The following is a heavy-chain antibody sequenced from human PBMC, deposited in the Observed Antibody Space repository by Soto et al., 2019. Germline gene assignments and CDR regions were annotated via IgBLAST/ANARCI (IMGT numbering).Heavy chain of an antibody. D-gene: IGHD2-2*01. V-gene: IGHV3-23*01. CDR1: KFSFSSYA. CDR2: TIRSGGST. J-gene: IGHJ6*02. CDR3: AKAWDCSSTSCVSIAAAGYYYYGMDV. Sequence: PMRLACTASKFSFSSYAMSWVLKNPFQLLEFSSATIRSGGSTYCADSVKGRFTISRDNSKNTLYLQMNSLRAEDTAVYYCAKAWDCSSTSCVSIAAAGYYYYGMDVWGQGTTVTVSS.